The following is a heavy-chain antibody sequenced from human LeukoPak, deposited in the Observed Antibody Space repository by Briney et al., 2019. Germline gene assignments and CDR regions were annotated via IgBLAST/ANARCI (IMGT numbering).Heavy chain of an antibody. V-gene: IGHV3-33*01. CDR1: GFSFSSYG. Sequence: GGSLRLSCAASGFSFSSYGMHWVRQAPGKGLEWVAHIWYDGSNKYHADSVKGRFTISRDNSKNTLYLQMNSLRVEDTAVYYCATAGVTQLLTDWGQGTLVTVSS. CDR2: IWYDGSNK. J-gene: IGHJ4*02. D-gene: IGHD2-21*02. CDR3: ATAGVTQLLTD.